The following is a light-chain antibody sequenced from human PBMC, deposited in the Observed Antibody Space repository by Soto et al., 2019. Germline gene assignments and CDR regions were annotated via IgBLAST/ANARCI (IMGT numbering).Light chain of an antibody. CDR2: AGS. J-gene: IGKJ2*01. CDR1: QHISRH. V-gene: IGKV1-39*01. CDR3: QQSFIIPHT. Sequence: DIQMTQSPSSLSASVGDRVTITCRASQHISRHLNWYQQKPGRAPKLLIYAGSTLQSGVPSRFSGSGSGTDFTLTMSSLQPEDFATYYCQQSFIIPHTFGQGTRLEIK.